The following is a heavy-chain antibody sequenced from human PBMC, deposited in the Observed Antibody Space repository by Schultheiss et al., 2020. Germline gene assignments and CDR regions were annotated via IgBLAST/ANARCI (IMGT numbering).Heavy chain of an antibody. V-gene: IGHV3-7*01. Sequence: GGSLRLSCAASGFTFSSYWMSWVRQAPGKGLEWVANIKQDGSEKYYVDSVKGRFTISRDNSKNTLYLQMGSLRAEDMAVYYCARAIVGVGAFDIWGQGTMVTVSS. D-gene: IGHD1-26*01. CDR3: ARAIVGVGAFDI. J-gene: IGHJ3*02. CDR2: IKQDGSEK. CDR1: GFTFSSYW.